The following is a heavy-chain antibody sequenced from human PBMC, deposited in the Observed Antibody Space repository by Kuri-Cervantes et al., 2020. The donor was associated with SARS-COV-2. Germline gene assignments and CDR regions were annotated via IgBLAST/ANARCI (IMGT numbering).Heavy chain of an antibody. CDR3: ARGGEDIVVVPAAPIWGSPFDY. CDR2: INHSGST. V-gene: IGHV4-34*01. CDR1: GGSFSGYY. Sequence: SETLSLTCAVYGGSFSGYYWSWIRQPPGKGLEWIGEINHSGSTNYNPSLKSRVTISVDTSKNQFSLKLSSVTAADTAVYYCARGGEDIVVVPAAPIWGSPFDYWGQGTLVTVSS. D-gene: IGHD2-2*01. J-gene: IGHJ4*02.